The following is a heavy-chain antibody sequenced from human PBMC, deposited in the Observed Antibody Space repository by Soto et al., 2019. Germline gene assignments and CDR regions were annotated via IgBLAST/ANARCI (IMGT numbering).Heavy chain of an antibody. CDR1: GGSITTYY. CDR2: INHRGTT. J-gene: IGHJ4*02. CDR3: ARHNYGSGSTYFDY. D-gene: IGHD3-10*01. V-gene: IGHV4-59*08. Sequence: SETLSLTCSVSGGSITTYYWSWIRQPPGKGLEWIAYINHRGTTSYNPSLKSRVTMSVDTSKNQLSLKLNSMTAADTAVYYCARHNYGSGSTYFDYWGQGTLVTVSS.